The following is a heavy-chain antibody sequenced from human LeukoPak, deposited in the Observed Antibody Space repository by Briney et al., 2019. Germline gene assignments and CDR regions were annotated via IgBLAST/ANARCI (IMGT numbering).Heavy chain of an antibody. Sequence: GGSLRLSCAASGFTFSTYAMSWVRQAPGKGLEWVSAISGSGGSTYNADSVEGRFTISRDNSKNTLYVQMNSLRAEDTAVYYCAKKSPWNYYDYWGQGTLVTVSS. CDR2: ISGSGGST. V-gene: IGHV3-23*01. D-gene: IGHD5-12*01. CDR3: AKKSPWNYYDY. CDR1: GFTFSTYA. J-gene: IGHJ4*02.